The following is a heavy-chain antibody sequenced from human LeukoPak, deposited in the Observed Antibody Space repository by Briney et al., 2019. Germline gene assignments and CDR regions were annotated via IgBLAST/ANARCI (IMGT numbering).Heavy chain of an antibody. V-gene: IGHV1-8*01. D-gene: IGHD3-16*01. J-gene: IGHJ4*02. Sequence: ASVKVSCKASGYTFTNYDINWVRQATGQGLEWIRWMNPNSGNTGYAQKFQGRVTMTRDTSIITAYLELSSLRSDDTAMYYCESRSNYDFDYWGQGTLVTVSS. CDR2: MNPNSGNT. CDR3: ESRSNYDFDY. CDR1: GYTFTNYD.